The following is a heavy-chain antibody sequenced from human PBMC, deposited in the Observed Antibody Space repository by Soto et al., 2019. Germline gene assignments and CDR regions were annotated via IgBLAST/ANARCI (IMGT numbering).Heavy chain of an antibody. J-gene: IGHJ4*02. CDR2: IYHSGST. CDR1: GYSISSGYY. Sequence: PSETLSLTCAVSGYSISSGYYWGWIRQPPGKGLEWIGSIYHSGSTYYNPSLKSRVTISVDTSKNQFSLKLSSVTAADTAVYYCARADCTNGVCGIDYWGQG. V-gene: IGHV4-38-2*01. CDR3: ARADCTNGVCGIDY. D-gene: IGHD2-8*01.